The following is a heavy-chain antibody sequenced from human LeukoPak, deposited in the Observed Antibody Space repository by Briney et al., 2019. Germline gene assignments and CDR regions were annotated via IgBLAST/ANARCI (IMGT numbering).Heavy chain of an antibody. D-gene: IGHD3-22*01. CDR3: ARDYDSSGYYDY. V-gene: IGHV3-21*01. CDR2: ISSSSSYI. Sequence: PGGSLRLSCAASGFTFSSYSMNWVRLAPGKGLEWVSSISSSSSYIYYADSVKGRFTISRDNAKNSLYLQMNSLRAEDTAVYYCARDYDSSGYYDYWGQGTLVTVSS. CDR1: GFTFSSYS. J-gene: IGHJ4*02.